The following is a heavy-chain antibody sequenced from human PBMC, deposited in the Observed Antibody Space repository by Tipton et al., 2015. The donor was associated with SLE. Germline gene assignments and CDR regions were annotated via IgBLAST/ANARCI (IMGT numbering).Heavy chain of an antibody. CDR2: ISSSGTYI. CDR3: AKDLDYSNYPYYFDY. V-gene: IGHV3-21*01. D-gene: IGHD4-11*01. Sequence: SLRLSCAASGFTFSSYSMNWVRQAPGKGLEWVSSISSSGTYIYYADSVKGRFTISRDNAKNSLYLQMNSLRAEDTAVYYCAKDLDYSNYPYYFDYWGQGTLVTVSS. CDR1: GFTFSSYS. J-gene: IGHJ4*02.